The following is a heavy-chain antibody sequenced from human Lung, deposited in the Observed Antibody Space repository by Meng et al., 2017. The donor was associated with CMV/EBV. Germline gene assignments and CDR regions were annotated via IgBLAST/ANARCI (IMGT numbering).Heavy chain of an antibody. J-gene: IGHJ6*02. D-gene: IGHD1-7*01. V-gene: IGHV3-74*01. CDR3: ARENYRQYYYYGMDV. CDR2: IKSDGSSS. Sequence: GGSLRLXXVASGFTFSSYWMYWVRQAPGKGLVWVSRIKSDGSSSAYADSVRGRFTISRDNAKNTLYLQMNSLRADDTAVYYCARENYRQYYYYGMDVWGQGXTVTVSS. CDR1: GFTFSSYW.